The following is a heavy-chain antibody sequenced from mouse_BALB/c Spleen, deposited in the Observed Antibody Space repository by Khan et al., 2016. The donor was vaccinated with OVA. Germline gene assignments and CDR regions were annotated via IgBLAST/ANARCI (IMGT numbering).Heavy chain of an antibody. V-gene: IGHV1S41*01. CDR1: GYTFTSYW. Sequence: DLVKPGTSVKLSCKASGYTFTSYWINWIKQRPGQGLEWIGRIGPGSSNTYYNEMFKGKAALTVDTSSPTAYIQFSSLSSEDSAVYFCARENYYGRTYYAMDYWGQGTSVTVSS. CDR3: ARENYYGRTYYAMDY. CDR2: IGPGSSNT. D-gene: IGHD1-1*01. J-gene: IGHJ4*01.